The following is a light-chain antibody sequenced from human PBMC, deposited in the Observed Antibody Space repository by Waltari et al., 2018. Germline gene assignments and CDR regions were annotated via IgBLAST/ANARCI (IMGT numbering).Light chain of an antibody. CDR2: GAS. V-gene: IGKV1-12*01. CDR1: QDISTS. J-gene: IGKJ1*01. Sequence: EIHMTQSPSSVSASVGDRFSISCRASQDISTSLAWYQQKSGKAPSLLIYGASTLQSGVPSRFSGGGTGTDFTLTINNLHPEDFATYFCQQGDTSPPTFGPGTKVELK. CDR3: QQGDTSPPT.